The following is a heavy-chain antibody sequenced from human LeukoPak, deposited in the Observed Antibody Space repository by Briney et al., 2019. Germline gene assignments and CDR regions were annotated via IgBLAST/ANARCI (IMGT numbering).Heavy chain of an antibody. CDR1: GYTFTSYD. J-gene: IGHJ4*02. Sequence: ASVTVSCTASGYTFTSYDINWVRQATGQGLEWMGWMNPNSGNTGYAQKFQGRVTMTRNTSISTAYMELSSLRSEDTAVYYCARGGVGATTLDFDYWGQGTLVTVSS. V-gene: IGHV1-8*01. D-gene: IGHD1-26*01. CDR2: MNPNSGNT. CDR3: ARGGVGATTLDFDY.